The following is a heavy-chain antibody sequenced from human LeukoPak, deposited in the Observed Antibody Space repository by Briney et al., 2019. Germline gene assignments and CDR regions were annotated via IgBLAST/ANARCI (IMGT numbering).Heavy chain of an antibody. Sequence: GGSLRLSCAASEFTFSSYEMNWVRQAPGKGLEWVSYISSSGSTIYYADSVKGRFTISRDNAKNSLYLQMNSLRAEDTAVYYCAGDLGGYSYFDYWGQGTLVTVSS. V-gene: IGHV3-48*03. CDR2: ISSSGSTI. CDR1: EFTFSSYE. D-gene: IGHD5-18*01. J-gene: IGHJ4*02. CDR3: AGDLGGYSYFDY.